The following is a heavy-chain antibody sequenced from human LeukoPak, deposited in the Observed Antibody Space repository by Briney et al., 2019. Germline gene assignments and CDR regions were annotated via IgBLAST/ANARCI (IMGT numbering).Heavy chain of an antibody. Sequence: GGSLRLSCAASGFTFSSYAMTWVRQAPGKGLEWISAISGSGGRTYYVDSVKGRFTISRGNSKNTLYLQMNSLRVEDTAAYYCAKLPVAGLYFDYWGQGTLVTVSS. CDR1: GFTFSSYA. CDR2: ISGSGGRT. V-gene: IGHV3-23*01. J-gene: IGHJ4*02. CDR3: AKLPVAGLYFDY. D-gene: IGHD6-19*01.